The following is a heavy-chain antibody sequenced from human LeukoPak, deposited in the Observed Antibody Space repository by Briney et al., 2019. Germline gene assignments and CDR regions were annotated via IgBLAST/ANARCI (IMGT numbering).Heavy chain of an antibody. CDR2: INHSGST. D-gene: IGHD3-10*01. CDR1: VGSFSGYY. V-gene: IGHV4-34*01. CDR3: ERVLIWFGEGGMDV. J-gene: IGHJ6*04. Sequence: PSETLSLTCAVYVGSFSGYYWSWIRQPPGKGLEWIGEINHSGSTNYNPSPKSRVTISVDTSKNQFSMKLSCVPAADTAVYYRERVLIWFGEGGMDVWGNGTTVTVSS.